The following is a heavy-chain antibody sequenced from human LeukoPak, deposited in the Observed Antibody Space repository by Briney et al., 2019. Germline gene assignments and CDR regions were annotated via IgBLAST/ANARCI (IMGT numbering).Heavy chain of an antibody. V-gene: IGHV4-4*07. CDR2: VYIGGST. D-gene: IGHD6-19*01. Sequence: SETLSLTCTVSGASISSYYWSWIRQPAGKGLEWIGRVYIGGSTNYNPSLKSRVTMSVDTSKNQFSLKLSSVTAADTAVYYCAKKDSNGWHFDSWGQGTLVTVSS. J-gene: IGHJ4*02. CDR3: AKKDSNGWHFDS. CDR1: GASISSYY.